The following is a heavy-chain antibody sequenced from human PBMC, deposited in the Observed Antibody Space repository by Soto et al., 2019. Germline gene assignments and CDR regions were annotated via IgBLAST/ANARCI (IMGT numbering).Heavy chain of an antibody. CDR1: GFICTSYD. Sequence: PGGSLRLSCAASGFICTSYDVSWVRQAPGKGLEWVSTILVGGSTHYEDSVKGRFTISRDRSKNTLYLQMNSLTAGDTAMYYCAKETATGGGDFDICGQGTMVTVSS. CDR3: AKETATGGGDFDI. J-gene: IGHJ3*02. CDR2: ILVGGST. D-gene: IGHD2-8*02. V-gene: IGHV3-23*01.